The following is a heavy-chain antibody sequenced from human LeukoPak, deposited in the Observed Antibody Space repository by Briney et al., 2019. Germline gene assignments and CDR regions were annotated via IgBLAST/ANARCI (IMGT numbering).Heavy chain of an antibody. CDR3: ARDGRGLRLYSYYMAV. Sequence: PGGSLRLSCAASGFTFSSYAMHWVRQAPGKGLEWVAVISYDGSNKYYADSVKGRFTISRDNSKNTLYLQMNSLRAEDTAVYYCARDGRGLRLYSYYMAVWGKGTTVTVSS. J-gene: IGHJ6*03. CDR2: ISYDGSNK. V-gene: IGHV3-30-3*01. CDR1: GFTFSSYA. D-gene: IGHD5-12*01.